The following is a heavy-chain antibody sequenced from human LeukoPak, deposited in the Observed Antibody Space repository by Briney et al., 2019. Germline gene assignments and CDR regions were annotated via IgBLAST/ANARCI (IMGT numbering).Heavy chain of an antibody. Sequence: GGSLRLSCAASGFTFRSYGMHWVRQSPGKGLEWVTFISYEGSTEYYADSVKGRFTISRDNSKDTLYLQMNSLRAEDTAIYYCAKDRVGRTYFDSWGQGTLATVSS. CDR3: AKDRVGRTYFDS. CDR1: GFTFRSYG. V-gene: IGHV3-30*18. J-gene: IGHJ4*02. CDR2: ISYEGSTE. D-gene: IGHD1-26*01.